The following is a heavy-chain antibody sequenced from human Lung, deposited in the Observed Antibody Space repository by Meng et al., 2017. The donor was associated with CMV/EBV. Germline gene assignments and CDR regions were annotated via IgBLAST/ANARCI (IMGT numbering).Heavy chain of an antibody. V-gene: IGHV3-74*01. CDR2: INSDGST. D-gene: IGHD6-6*01. CDR1: GFTFSTYW. CDR3: VLSPYSRSPQ. Sequence: GGSLRLSCVASGFTFSTYWMHWVRQAPGKGLVWVSRINSDGSTRYADSVRGRFTISRDNAKNTLYLQMNSLRAEDTAVYYCVLSPYSRSPQWGQGTLVTVSS. J-gene: IGHJ4*02.